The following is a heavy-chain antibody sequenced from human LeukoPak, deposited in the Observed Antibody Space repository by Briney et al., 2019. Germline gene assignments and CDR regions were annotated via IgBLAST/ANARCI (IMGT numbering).Heavy chain of an antibody. V-gene: IGHV1-2*06. Sequence: AAVKVSCKASGYTFTGYYMHWVRQAPGQGLEWMGRINPNSGGTNYAQKFQGRVTMTRDTSISTAYMELRSLRSDDTAVYYCARAGYCSGGSCYPYYYYYYMDVWGKGTTVTVSS. CDR2: INPNSGGT. CDR3: ARAGYCSGGSCYPYYYYYYMDV. D-gene: IGHD2-15*01. J-gene: IGHJ6*03. CDR1: GYTFTGYY.